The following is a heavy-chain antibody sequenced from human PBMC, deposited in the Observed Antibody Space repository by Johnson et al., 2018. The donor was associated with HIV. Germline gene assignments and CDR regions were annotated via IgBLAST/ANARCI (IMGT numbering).Heavy chain of an antibody. CDR2: IKQDGSEK. J-gene: IGHJ3*02. D-gene: IGHD3-22*01. Sequence: VQLVESGGGLVKPGGSLRLSCAASGFTFSSYWMSWVRQAPGKGLEWVANIKQDGSEKYYVDSVKGRFTISRDNAKNSLYLQMNGLRAEDTALYYCARVTAHYYDSSGYVDAFDIWGQGTMVTV. V-gene: IGHV3-7*03. CDR3: ARVTAHYYDSSGYVDAFDI. CDR1: GFTFSSYW.